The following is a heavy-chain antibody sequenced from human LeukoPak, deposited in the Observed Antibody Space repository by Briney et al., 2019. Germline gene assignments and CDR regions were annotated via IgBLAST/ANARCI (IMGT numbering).Heavy chain of an antibody. V-gene: IGHV4-59*01. D-gene: IGHD1-1*01. CDR2: MYYSGST. CDR1: GGSISSYY. J-gene: IGHJ6*03. CDR3: ARVPYNWNVIGSYYYYYIDV. Sequence: PSETLSLTCTVSGGSISSYYWSWIRQPPRKGLEWIGHMYYSGSTNYNPSLKSRVTISVDTSKNQFSLKLSSVTAADTAVYYCARVPYNWNVIGSYYYYYIDVWGKGTTVTVSS.